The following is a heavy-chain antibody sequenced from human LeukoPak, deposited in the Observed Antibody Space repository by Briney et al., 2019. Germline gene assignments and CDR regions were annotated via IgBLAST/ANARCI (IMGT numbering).Heavy chain of an antibody. D-gene: IGHD3-10*01. CDR1: GFTFSSYG. J-gene: IGHJ5*02. CDR2: IWYDGSNK. Sequence: GGSLRLSCAASGFTFSSYGMHWVRQAPGKGLEWVAVIWYDGSNKYYAASVKGRFTISRDNSKNTLYLQMNSLRAEDTAVYYCARDLSMARFASELNWFDPWGQGTLVTVSS. CDR3: ARDLSMARFASELNWFDP. V-gene: IGHV3-33*01.